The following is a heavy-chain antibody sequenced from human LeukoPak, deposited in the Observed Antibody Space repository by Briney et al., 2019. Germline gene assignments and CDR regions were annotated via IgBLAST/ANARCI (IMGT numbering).Heavy chain of an antibody. CDR1: GFIFSNHW. D-gene: IGHD3-10*01. J-gene: IGHJ3*02. CDR2: INADGSNT. V-gene: IGHV3-74*01. CDR3: TREVLNAFDS. Sequence: GGSLRLSCAASGFIFSNHWMHWVRQAPGKGLMWVSRINADGSNTRYADSVKGRFTISRDNAENTLYLQMNSLRAEDTAVYYCTREVLNAFDSWGQGTLVTVSS.